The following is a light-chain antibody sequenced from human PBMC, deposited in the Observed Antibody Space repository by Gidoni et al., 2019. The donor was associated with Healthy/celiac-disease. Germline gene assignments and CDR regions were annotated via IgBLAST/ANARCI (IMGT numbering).Light chain of an antibody. CDR2: AAS. CDR1: QSISSY. V-gene: IGKV1-39*01. Sequence: DIQMTQSPSSLSASVGDRVTITCRASQSISSYLNWYQQKPGKAPKLLIYAASSLQSGVPSRFRGSGSGTDFTLTISILQPEDFATYYCQQSYSTPFTFGQGTRLEIK. J-gene: IGKJ5*01. CDR3: QQSYSTPFT.